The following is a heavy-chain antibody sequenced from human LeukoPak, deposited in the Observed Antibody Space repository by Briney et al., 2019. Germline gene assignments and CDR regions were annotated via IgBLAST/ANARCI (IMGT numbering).Heavy chain of an antibody. Sequence: SETLSLTCAVYGGSFSGYYWSWIRQPPGKGLEWIGEINHSGSTNYNPSLKSRVTISVDTSKNQFSLKLSSVTAVDTAVYYCARGSAKRWGGFDYWGQGTLVTVSS. CDR3: ARGSAKRWGGFDY. J-gene: IGHJ4*02. V-gene: IGHV4-34*01. D-gene: IGHD3-16*01. CDR1: GGSFSGYY. CDR2: INHSGST.